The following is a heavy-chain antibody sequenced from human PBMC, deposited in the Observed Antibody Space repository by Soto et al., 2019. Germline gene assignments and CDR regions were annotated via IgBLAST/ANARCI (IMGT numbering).Heavy chain of an antibody. CDR1: GGSISSSNW. CDR3: ARHWHYYDSSGYYSLRANWFDP. V-gene: IGHV4-39*01. D-gene: IGHD3-22*01. Sequence: SETLSLTCAVSGGSISSSNWWSWVRQPPGKGLEWIGSIYYSGSTYYNPSLKSRVTISVDTSKNQFSLKLSSVTAADTAVYYCARHWHYYDSSGYYSLRANWFDPWGQGTLVTVSS. CDR2: IYYSGST. J-gene: IGHJ5*02.